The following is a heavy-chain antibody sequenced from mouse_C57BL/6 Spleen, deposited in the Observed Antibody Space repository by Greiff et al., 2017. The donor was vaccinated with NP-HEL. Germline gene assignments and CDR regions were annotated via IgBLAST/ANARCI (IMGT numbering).Heavy chain of an antibody. D-gene: IGHD1-1*01. Sequence: EVQVVESGGGLVKPGGSLKLSCAASGFTFSDYGMHWVRQAPEKGLEWVAYISSGSSTIYYADTVKGRVTISRDNDKNTLFLQMTSLRSEDTAMYYCARQLRRWYFDVWGTGTTVTVSS. J-gene: IGHJ1*03. V-gene: IGHV5-17*01. CDR1: GFTFSDYG. CDR2: ISSGSSTI. CDR3: ARQLRRWYFDV.